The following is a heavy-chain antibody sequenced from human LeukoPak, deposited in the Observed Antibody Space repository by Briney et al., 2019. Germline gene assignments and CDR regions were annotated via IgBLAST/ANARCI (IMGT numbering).Heavy chain of an antibody. CDR1: GYTFTGYY. Sequence: ASVKVSCKASGYTFTGYYMHWVRQAPGQGLEWTGWINPNSGGTNYAQKFQGRVTMTRDTSISTAYMELSRLRSDDTAVYYCARDLRWLDVGNFDYWGQGTLVTVSS. D-gene: IGHD4-23*01. V-gene: IGHV1-2*02. CDR2: INPNSGGT. CDR3: ARDLRWLDVGNFDY. J-gene: IGHJ4*02.